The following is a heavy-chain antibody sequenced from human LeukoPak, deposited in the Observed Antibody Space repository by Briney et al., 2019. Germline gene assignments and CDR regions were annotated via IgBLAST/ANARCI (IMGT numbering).Heavy chain of an antibody. D-gene: IGHD1-26*01. CDR3: ARASSIVGATGFDY. J-gene: IGHJ4*02. CDR1: GGSISSSNW. Sequence: SETLSLTCAVSGGSISSSNWWSWVRQPPGKGLEWIGEIYHSGSTNYNPSLKSRVTISVDKSKNQFSLKLSSVTAADTAVYYCARASSIVGATGFDYWGQGTLVTVSA. CDR2: IYHSGST. V-gene: IGHV4-4*02.